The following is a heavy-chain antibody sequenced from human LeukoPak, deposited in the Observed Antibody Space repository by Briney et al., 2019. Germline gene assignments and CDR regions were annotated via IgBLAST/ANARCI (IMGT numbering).Heavy chain of an antibody. CDR2: ISSSSSYI. CDR3: ARVHTAILDY. CDR1: GFTFSSYS. D-gene: IGHD5-18*01. J-gene: IGHJ4*02. V-gene: IGHV3-21*01. Sequence: PGGSLRLSYAASGFTFSSYSMNWVRQAPGKGLEWVSSISSSSSYIYYADSVKGRFTISRGNAKNSLYLQMNSLRAEDTAVYYCARVHTAILDYWGQGTLVTVSS.